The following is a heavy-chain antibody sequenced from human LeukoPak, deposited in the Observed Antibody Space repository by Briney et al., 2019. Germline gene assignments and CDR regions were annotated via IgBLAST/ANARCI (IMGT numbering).Heavy chain of an antibody. J-gene: IGHJ6*04. CDR3: AELGITMIGGV. V-gene: IGHV3-48*03. CDR1: GFTFTSYA. Sequence: GGSLRLSCAASGFTFTSYAIHWVRQAPGKGLEWVSYISSSGSTIYYADSVKGRFTISRDNAKNSLYLQMNSLRAEDTAVYYCAELGITMIGGVWGKGTTVTISS. D-gene: IGHD3-10*02. CDR2: ISSSGSTI.